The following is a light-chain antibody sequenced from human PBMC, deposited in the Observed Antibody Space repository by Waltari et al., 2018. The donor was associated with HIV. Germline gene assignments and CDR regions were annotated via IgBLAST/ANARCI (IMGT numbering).Light chain of an antibody. CDR1: SSNIGSNT. Sequence: QSVLTRPPSASGTPGQRVTISCSGSSSNIGSNTVNWYQQLPGTAPKLLIYNNKLRPSGVPDRFSGSKSGTSASLAISGLQSEDEADYYCAAWDDSLLYVFGTGTKVTVL. V-gene: IGLV1-44*01. J-gene: IGLJ1*01. CDR3: AAWDDSLLYV. CDR2: NNK.